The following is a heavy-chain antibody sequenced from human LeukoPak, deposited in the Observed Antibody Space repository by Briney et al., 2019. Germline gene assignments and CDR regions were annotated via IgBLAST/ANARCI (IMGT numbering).Heavy chain of an antibody. J-gene: IGHJ4*02. D-gene: IGHD3-22*01. CDR1: GGSISSYY. CDR3: ARAFYDRSGYYSPFDY. Sequence: SETLSLTCTISGGSISSYYWSWIRQPPGKGLEWIGYIFHSGATNYSPSLKSRATMSVDTTKNQFSLRLRSVTAADTAVYYCARAFYDRSGYYSPFDYWGQGTLVTVSS. CDR2: IFHSGAT. V-gene: IGHV4-59*01.